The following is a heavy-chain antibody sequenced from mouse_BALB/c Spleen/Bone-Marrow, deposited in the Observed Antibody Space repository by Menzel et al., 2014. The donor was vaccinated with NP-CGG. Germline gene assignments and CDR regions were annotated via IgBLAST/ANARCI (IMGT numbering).Heavy chain of an antibody. Sequence: VQLQQSGAELVKPGASVKLSCTASGFNIKDTSMHWVKQRPEQGLEWIGRIDPANGNTKYDPKFQGKATITADTSSNTAFQQRSSMTSEDTAFYYCARWEYYAMDYWGQGTSVTVSS. V-gene: IGHV14-3*02. CDR1: GFNIKDTS. D-gene: IGHD4-1*01. CDR2: IDPANGNT. CDR3: ARWEYYAMDY. J-gene: IGHJ4*01.